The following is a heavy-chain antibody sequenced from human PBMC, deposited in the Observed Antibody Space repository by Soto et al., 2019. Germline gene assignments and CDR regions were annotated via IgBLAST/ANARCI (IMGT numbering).Heavy chain of an antibody. D-gene: IGHD2-2*01. CDR3: ARHGIVVVPAAGMDV. CDR2: IDPSDSYT. Sequence: GESLKISCXGSGYSFTSYWISWVRQMPGKGLEWMGRIDPSDSYTNYSPSFQGHVTISADKSISTAYLQWSSLKASDTAMYYCARHGIVVVPAAGMDVWGQGTTVTVSS. J-gene: IGHJ6*02. CDR1: GYSFTSYW. V-gene: IGHV5-10-1*01.